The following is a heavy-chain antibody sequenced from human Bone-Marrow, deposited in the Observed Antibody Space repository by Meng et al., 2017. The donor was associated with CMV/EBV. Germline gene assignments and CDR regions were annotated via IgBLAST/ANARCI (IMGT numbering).Heavy chain of an antibody. V-gene: IGHV5-51*01. D-gene: IGHD6-6*01. CDR2: IYPGDSNT. CDR3: ARWGSSSKRGFDY. J-gene: IGHJ4*02. Sequence: KVSCKGSGYSFTNYWIAWVRQMPGKGLEWMGIIYPGDSNTRYSPSFQGQVTISADKSITTAYLQWSSLKASDTAMYYCARWGSSSKRGFDYWGQGTLVTVSS. CDR1: GYSFTNYW.